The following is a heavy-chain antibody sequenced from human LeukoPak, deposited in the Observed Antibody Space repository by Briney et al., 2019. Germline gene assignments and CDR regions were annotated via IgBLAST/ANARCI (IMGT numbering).Heavy chain of an antibody. D-gene: IGHD6-13*01. V-gene: IGHV3-30*18. CDR3: AKDRHSSTWKYYFDY. Sequence: PGGSLRLSCAASGFTFSIYAMHWVRQAPGKELEWVAVISYDGSDKYYADSVKGRFTISRDNSKNTLYLQMNSLRAEDTAVYYCAKDRHSSTWKYYFDYWGQGTLVTVSS. CDR2: ISYDGSDK. J-gene: IGHJ4*02. CDR1: GFTFSIYA.